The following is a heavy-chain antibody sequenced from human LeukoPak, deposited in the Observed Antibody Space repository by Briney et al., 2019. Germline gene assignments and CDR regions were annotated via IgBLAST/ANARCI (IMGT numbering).Heavy chain of an antibody. CDR3: ARGAAWGELLGVFDI. CDR2: INPSGGST. J-gene: IGHJ3*02. CDR1: GYTFTSYY. D-gene: IGHD1-26*01. V-gene: IGHV1-46*03. Sequence: SVKVSCKSSGYTFTSYYIHGVRQARGQGVEWMGIINPSGGSTSYAQKFQGRVTMTRDTSTSTVYMELSSLRCVDTAVYYWARGAAWGELLGVFDIWGQGTMVTVSS.